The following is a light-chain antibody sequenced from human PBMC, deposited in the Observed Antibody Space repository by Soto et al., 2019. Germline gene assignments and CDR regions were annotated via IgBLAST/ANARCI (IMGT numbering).Light chain of an antibody. CDR1: QSVLYSSNNKNY. CDR3: QQYYSTLYT. V-gene: IGKV4-1*01. J-gene: IGKJ2*01. Sequence: DIVMTQSPDSLAVSLGERATINCKSSQSVLYSSNNKNYLAWYHQKPGQPPKLLVYWASTRESGVPDRFTGRGSGTDFTLTISSLQAEDVAVYYCQQYYSTLYTFGQGTNLEIK. CDR2: WAS.